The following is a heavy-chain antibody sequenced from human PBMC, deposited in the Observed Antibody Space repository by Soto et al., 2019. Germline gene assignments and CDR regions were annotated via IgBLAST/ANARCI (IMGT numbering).Heavy chain of an antibody. D-gene: IGHD6-6*01. CDR2: IIPIFGTA. CDR1: GGTFSSYA. CDR3: AGSIEYSRRYFDY. V-gene: IGHV1-69*13. Sequence: SVKVSCKASGGTFSSYAISWVRQAPGQGLEWMGGIIPIFGTANYAQKFQGRVTITADESTSTAYMELSSLRSEDTAVYYCAGSIEYSRRYFDYWGQGTLVTVSS. J-gene: IGHJ4*02.